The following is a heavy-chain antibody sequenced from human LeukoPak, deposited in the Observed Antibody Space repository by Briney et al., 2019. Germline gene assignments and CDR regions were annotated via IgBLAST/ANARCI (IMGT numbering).Heavy chain of an antibody. CDR3: ARGVWELSY. D-gene: IGHD1-26*01. Sequence: PGGPLRLSCAASGFTVSSNYMTWLRDATGKGLEWVSVIYSGGITYYADSVKGRFTISRDNSKNTLYLQMNSLRAEVTAVYYCARGVWELSYWGQGTLVTVSS. CDR2: IYSGGIT. CDR1: GFTVSSNY. J-gene: IGHJ4*02. V-gene: IGHV3-53*01.